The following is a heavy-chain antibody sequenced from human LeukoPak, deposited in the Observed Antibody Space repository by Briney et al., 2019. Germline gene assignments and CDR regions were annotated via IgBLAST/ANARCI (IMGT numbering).Heavy chain of an antibody. J-gene: IGHJ4*02. CDR3: ARSNSGSYRELDY. CDR2: IYTSGIT. D-gene: IGHD1-26*01. V-gene: IGHV4-61*02. CDR1: GGSINSGSYF. Sequence: SETLSLTCTVSGGSINSGSYFWSWIRQPAGKGLESIGRIYTSGITNYNSSLMSRATISIDTSKNQFSLKLSSVTAADTAVYYCARSNSGSYRELDYWGQGALVTVSS.